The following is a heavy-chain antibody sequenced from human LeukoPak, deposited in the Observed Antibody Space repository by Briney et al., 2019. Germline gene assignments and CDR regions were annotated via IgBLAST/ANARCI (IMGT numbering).Heavy chain of an antibody. D-gene: IGHD7-27*01. V-gene: IGHV4-61*02. Sequence: PSETLSLTCTVSGGSISSGSYYWSWIRQPAGKGLEWIGRIHTSGSTNYNPSLKSRVTISVDTSKNQFSLKLSSVTAADTAVYYCVTGENFDYWGQGTLVTVSS. J-gene: IGHJ4*02. CDR2: IHTSGST. CDR3: VTGENFDY. CDR1: GGSISSGSYY.